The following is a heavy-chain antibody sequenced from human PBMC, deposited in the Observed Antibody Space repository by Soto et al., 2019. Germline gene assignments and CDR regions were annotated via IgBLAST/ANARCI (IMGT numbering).Heavy chain of an antibody. CDR3: SSQPRILVARDRYLDN. CDR2: ISDSGANT. V-gene: IGHV3-23*01. J-gene: IGHJ4*02. D-gene: IGHD2-21*01. Sequence: GGSLRLSCAASGFAFSSYAMSWVRQAPGKGLEWVSGISDSGANTYYTDSVMGRFTISRDNSKNTLYLQMNSLRAEDTAVYYCSSQPRILVARDRYLDNWGRGTLVTVSS. CDR1: GFAFSSYA.